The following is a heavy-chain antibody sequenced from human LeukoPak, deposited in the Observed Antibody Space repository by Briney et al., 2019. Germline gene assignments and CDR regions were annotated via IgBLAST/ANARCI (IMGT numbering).Heavy chain of an antibody. CDR3: AKRGAGYYFDY. CDR1: GFTFNSYA. CDR2: ITDSSGNT. V-gene: IGHV3-23*01. Sequence: PGGSLRLSCAASGFTFNSYAMSWVRQAPGKGLVWVSTITDSSGNTFYADSVKGRFTISRDNSKNTLYLQMNSLRAEDTAVYYCAKRGAGYYFDYWGQGTLVTVSS. J-gene: IGHJ4*02. D-gene: IGHD6-19*01.